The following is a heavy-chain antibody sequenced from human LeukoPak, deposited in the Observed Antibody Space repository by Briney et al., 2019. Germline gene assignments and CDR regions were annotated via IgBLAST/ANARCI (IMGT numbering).Heavy chain of an antibody. CDR3: AKDLPAAYFDY. Sequence: GGSLRLSCAASGFTFSNYGMHWVRQAPGKGQEWVAFVRSDGDIKYYADSVKGRFTISRDNSRTTLYLQMNSLRAEVTAVYHCAKDLPAAYFDYWGQGTLVTVSS. CDR1: GFTFSNYG. CDR2: VRSDGDIK. J-gene: IGHJ4*02. D-gene: IGHD2-2*01. V-gene: IGHV3-30*02.